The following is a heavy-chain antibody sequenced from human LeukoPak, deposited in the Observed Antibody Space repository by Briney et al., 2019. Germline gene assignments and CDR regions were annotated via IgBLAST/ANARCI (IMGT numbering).Heavy chain of an antibody. V-gene: IGHV3-74*01. Sequence: PGGSLRLSCAASGFTFSSYSMNWVRQAPGKGLVWVSRINSDGSITSYADSVKGRFTISRDNAKNTLYLQMNSLRAEDTAVYYCARDRGSTDFDYWGQGTLVTVSS. CDR2: INSDGSIT. CDR1: GFTFSSYS. J-gene: IGHJ4*02. D-gene: IGHD3-16*01. CDR3: ARDRGSTDFDY.